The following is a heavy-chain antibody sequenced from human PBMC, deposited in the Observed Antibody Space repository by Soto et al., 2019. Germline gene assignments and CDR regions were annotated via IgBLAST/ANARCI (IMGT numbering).Heavy chain of an antibody. CDR1: GGTFSSYA. J-gene: IGHJ2*01. V-gene: IGHV1-69*13. Sequence: GASVKVSCKASGGTFSSYAISWVRQAPGQGLEWMGGIIPIFGTANYAQKFQGRVTITADESTSTAYMELSSLRSEDTAVYYCARDRGYYDSSGYSDWYFDIWGRGTLVTVSS. CDR3: ARDRGYYDSSGYSDWYFDI. D-gene: IGHD3-22*01. CDR2: IIPIFGTA.